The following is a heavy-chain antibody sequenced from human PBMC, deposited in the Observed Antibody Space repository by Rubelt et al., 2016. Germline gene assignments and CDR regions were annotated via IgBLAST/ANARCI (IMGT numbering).Heavy chain of an antibody. Sequence: QVQLVQSGAEVKKPGASVKVSCKASGYTFTSYYMHWVRQAPGQGLEWMGIINLRGGSTSYTQKFQGGGAMTGEASTSTVYMELSSLRSEDTAVYYWARNHYSSSWYLNPWGQGTLVTVSS. CDR1: GYTFTSYY. CDR3: ARNHYSSSWYLNP. CDR2: INLRGGST. V-gene: IGHV1-46*01. D-gene: IGHD6-13*01. J-gene: IGHJ5*02.